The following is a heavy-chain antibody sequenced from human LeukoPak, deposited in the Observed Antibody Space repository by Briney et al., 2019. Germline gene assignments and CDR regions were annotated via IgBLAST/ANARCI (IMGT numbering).Heavy chain of an antibody. V-gene: IGHV3-7*05. Sequence: XGSLRLSCAASGFTFSDYWMSWVRQAPGKGLEWVANIKQDGSEKYYVDSVKGRCTISRDNAKNSLHLQMNSLRAEDTAVYYCARDPSAFDIWGQGTMVTVSS. J-gene: IGHJ3*02. CDR2: IKQDGSEK. CDR1: GFTFSDYW. CDR3: ARDPSAFDI.